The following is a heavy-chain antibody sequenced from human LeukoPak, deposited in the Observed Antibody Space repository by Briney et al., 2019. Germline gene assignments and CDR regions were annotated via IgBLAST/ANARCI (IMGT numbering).Heavy chain of an antibody. J-gene: IGHJ5*02. CDR1: GFTFSSYG. V-gene: IGHV3-30*18. Sequence: GGSLRLSCAASGFTFSSYGMHWVRQAPGKGLEWVAVISYDGSNKYYADSVKGRFTISRDNSKNTLYLQLNSLRAEATAVYYCAKDSSSSGIDPWGQGTLVTVSS. CDR2: ISYDGSNK. D-gene: IGHD6-6*01. CDR3: AKDSSSSGIDP.